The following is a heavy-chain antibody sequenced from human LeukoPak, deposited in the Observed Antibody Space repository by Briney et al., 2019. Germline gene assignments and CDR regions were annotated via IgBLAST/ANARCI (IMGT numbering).Heavy chain of an antibody. CDR1: GGSISSSS. Sequence: QASETLSLTCTVSGGSISSSSYYWGWIRQPPGKGLEWVSYITSSSSTIYYADSVKGRFAISRDNAKNSLYLQMNSLRDDDTAVYYCASRGAFEIWGQGTMVTVSS. CDR3: ASRGAFEI. J-gene: IGHJ3*02. CDR2: ITSSSSTI. V-gene: IGHV3-48*02.